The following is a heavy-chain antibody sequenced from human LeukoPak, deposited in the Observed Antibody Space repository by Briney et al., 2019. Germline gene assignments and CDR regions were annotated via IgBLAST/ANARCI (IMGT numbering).Heavy chain of an antibody. CDR1: GFTFSSYG. Sequence: GGSLRLSCAASGFTFSSYGMHWVRQAPGKGLEWVAVIWYDGSNKYYADSVKGRFTTSRDNSKNTLYLQMNSLRAEDTAVYYCARERGIFGVVIPFDYWGQGTLVTVSS. D-gene: IGHD3-3*01. CDR2: IWYDGSNK. V-gene: IGHV3-33*01. J-gene: IGHJ4*02. CDR3: ARERGIFGVVIPFDY.